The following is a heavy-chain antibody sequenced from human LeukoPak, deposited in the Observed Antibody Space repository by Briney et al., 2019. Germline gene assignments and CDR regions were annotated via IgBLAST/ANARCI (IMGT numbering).Heavy chain of an antibody. CDR1: GFTFSNAW. CDR2: IKSKTDGGTT. CDR3: STTYYYDSSEGY. Sequence: PGGSLRLSCAASGFTFSNAWMNWVRQAPGKGLEWVGRIKSKTDGGTTDYAAPVRGRFTISRDDSKNTLYLQMNSLKTEDTAVYYCSTTYYYDSSEGYWGQGTLVTVSS. V-gene: IGHV3-15*07. D-gene: IGHD3-22*01. J-gene: IGHJ4*02.